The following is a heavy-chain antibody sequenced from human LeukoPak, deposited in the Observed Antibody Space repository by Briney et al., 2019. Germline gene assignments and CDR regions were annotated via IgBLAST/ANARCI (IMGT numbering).Heavy chain of an antibody. D-gene: IGHD2-2*01. V-gene: IGHV1-3*01. Sequence: WASVKVPCKASGYTFTSYAMHWVRQAPGQRLEWMGWINAGNGNTKYSQKFQGRVTITRDTSASTAYMELSSLRSEDTAVYYCASGVPAAITEFDYWGQGTLVTVSS. CDR3: ASGVPAAITEFDY. CDR2: INAGNGNT. J-gene: IGHJ4*02. CDR1: GYTFTSYA.